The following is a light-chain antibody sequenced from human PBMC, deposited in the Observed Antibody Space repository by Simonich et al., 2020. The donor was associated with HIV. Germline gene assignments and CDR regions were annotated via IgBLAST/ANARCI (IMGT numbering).Light chain of an antibody. Sequence: QSALTQPASVSGSPGQSITISCTGASSDVGGFNYVSWYQQHPDTAPKLCIYDLNMRPSGVSKRFAGSKSGNTASRTISGLQAEDEADYYCSSYTTRGTWVFGGGTRLTVL. CDR1: SSDVGGFNY. CDR2: DLN. CDR3: SSYTTRGTWV. V-gene: IGLV2-14*03. J-gene: IGLJ3*02.